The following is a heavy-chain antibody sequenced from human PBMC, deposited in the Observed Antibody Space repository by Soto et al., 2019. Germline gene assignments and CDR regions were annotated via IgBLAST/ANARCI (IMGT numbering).Heavy chain of an antibody. CDR1: GGTFSSYA. CDR3: ARVGYGGDRWYRLAV. Sequence: SGKVSCKASGGTFSSYAISWVRQAPGQGLEWMGGIIPIFGTANYAQKFQGRVTITADESTSTAYMELSSLRSEDTAVYYCARVGYGGDRWYRLAVCGQGSTVPVSS. D-gene: IGHD2-15*01. J-gene: IGHJ6*02. V-gene: IGHV1-69*13. CDR2: IIPIFGTA.